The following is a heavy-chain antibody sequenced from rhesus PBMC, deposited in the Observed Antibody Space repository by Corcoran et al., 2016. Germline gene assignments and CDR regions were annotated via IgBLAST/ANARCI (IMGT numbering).Heavy chain of an antibody. CDR2: ITYNGST. CDR1: GDSISSGYYF. V-gene: IGHV4-122*02. Sequence: QVQLQESGPGLVKPSETLSLTCAVSGDSISSGYYFWSWIPQPPGKGLEWIGYITYNGSTSYNPSLKSRVTISRDTSKNQFSLKLSSVTAADTAVYSCARDWGYWGQGVLVTVSS. D-gene: IGHD3-34*01. CDR3: ARDWGY. J-gene: IGHJ4*01.